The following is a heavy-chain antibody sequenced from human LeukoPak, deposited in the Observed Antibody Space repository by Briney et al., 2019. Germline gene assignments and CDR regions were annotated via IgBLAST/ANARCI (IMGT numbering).Heavy chain of an antibody. Sequence: ASVKVSCKVSGYTFTDYYMHWVQQAPGKGLEWMGLVDPEDGETIYAQKFQGRVTMTEDTSTDTAYMELSSLRSEDTAVYYCATEGRGDNWNYLFDYWGQGTLVTVSS. J-gene: IGHJ4*02. V-gene: IGHV1-69-2*01. CDR3: ATEGRGDNWNYLFDY. CDR2: VDPEDGET. D-gene: IGHD1-7*01. CDR1: GYTFTDYY.